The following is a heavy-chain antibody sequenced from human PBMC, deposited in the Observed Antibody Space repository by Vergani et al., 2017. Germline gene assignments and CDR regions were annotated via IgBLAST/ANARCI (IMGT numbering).Heavy chain of an antibody. J-gene: IGHJ4*02. CDR1: GFTFSSYA. V-gene: IGHV3-23*01. D-gene: IGHD2-2*01. CDR2: ICGSGGST. Sequence: EVQLLESGGGLVQPGGSLRLSCAASGFTFSSYAMSWVRQAPGKGLEWVSAICGSGGSTYYADSVKGRFTISRDNSKNTLYLQMNSLRAEDTAVYYCAKVELIRVVPAAKLYFDYGGQGTLVTVSS. CDR3: AKVELIRVVPAAKLYFDY.